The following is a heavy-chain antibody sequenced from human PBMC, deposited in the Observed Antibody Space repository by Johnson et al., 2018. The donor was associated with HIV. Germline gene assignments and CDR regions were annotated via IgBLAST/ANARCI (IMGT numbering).Heavy chain of an antibody. V-gene: IGHV3-20*04. CDR2: IHWNGGST. CDR1: GFTFDDYG. CDR3: ARAYSGSYSPRSAFDI. J-gene: IGHJ3*02. D-gene: IGHD1-26*01. Sequence: VQLVESGGGVVRPGGSLRLSCAASGFTFDDYGMSWVRQAPGKGLEWVSGIHWNGGSTGYADSVTGRFTISRDNAKNSLYLQMNSLRAEDPALYYWARAYSGSYSPRSAFDIWGQGTMVTVSS.